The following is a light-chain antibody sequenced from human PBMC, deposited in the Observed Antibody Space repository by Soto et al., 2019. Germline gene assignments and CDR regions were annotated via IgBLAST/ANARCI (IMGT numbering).Light chain of an antibody. Sequence: QSALTQPASVSGSPGQSITISCTGTSSDVGNYNLVSWYQQHPGKAPKVLIYEASKRTSGVSNRFSGSKSGNTASLTISGLQAEDEAEYYCCAYAGGSIYVFGTGTKVTVL. CDR1: SSDVGNYNL. V-gene: IGLV2-23*01. J-gene: IGLJ1*01. CDR3: CAYAGGSIYV. CDR2: EAS.